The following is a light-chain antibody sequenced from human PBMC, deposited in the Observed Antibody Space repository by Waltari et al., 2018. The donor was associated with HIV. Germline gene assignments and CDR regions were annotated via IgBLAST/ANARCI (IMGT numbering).Light chain of an antibody. CDR3: MQALQTWT. CDR1: QSLLHSNGYNY. CDR2: LGS. J-gene: IGKJ1*01. Sequence: DIVMTQSPLSLPVTPGEPASISCRSSQSLLHSNGYNYLYWYLQKPGQSPQLLIYLGSNPASGVPDRFSGSGSGTDFTLKISRVEAEDVGVDYCMQALQTWTFGQGTKVEIK. V-gene: IGKV2-28*01.